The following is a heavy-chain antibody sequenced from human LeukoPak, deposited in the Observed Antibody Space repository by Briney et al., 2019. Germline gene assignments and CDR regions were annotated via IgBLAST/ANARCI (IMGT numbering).Heavy chain of an antibody. V-gene: IGHV3-30-3*01. CDR2: ISYDGSNK. CDR3: ARDPSNYRLDARGMDA. J-gene: IGHJ6*02. D-gene: IGHD4-11*01. CDR1: GFTFSSYA. Sequence: GGSLRLSCAASGFTFSSYAMHWVRQAPGKGLEWEAVISYDGSNKYYADSVKGRFTISRDNSKNTLYLQMNSLRAEDTAVYYCARDPSNYRLDARGMDAWGQGTTVTVSS.